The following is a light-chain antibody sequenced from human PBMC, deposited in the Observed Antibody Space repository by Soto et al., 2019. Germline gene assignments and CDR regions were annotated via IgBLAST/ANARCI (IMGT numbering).Light chain of an antibody. CDR1: QSISSG. CDR3: LQHNSYPLN. Sequence: QMTQSHPSLAAVVVYRVIITRRASQSISSGLAWYQQMPGKAPKLLIYDASSLHSGVPSRFSGSGSGTEFTLTISSLQPDDFATYYCLQHNSYPLNCGKGTRLEIK. V-gene: IGKV1-5*01. J-gene: IGKJ5*01. CDR2: DAS.